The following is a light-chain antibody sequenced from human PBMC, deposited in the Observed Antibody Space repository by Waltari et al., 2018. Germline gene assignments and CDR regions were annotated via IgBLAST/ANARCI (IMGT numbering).Light chain of an antibody. CDR2: AAS. CDR3: QQLKSYPLT. V-gene: IGKV1-16*01. J-gene: IGKJ4*01. CDR1: QGITNS. Sequence: CLASQGITNSLAWFQKKPGEAPRSLIYAASTLQSGVPSRFSGSGSGTDFTLTISSLQPEDSATYYCQQLKSYPLTFGGGTKVEI.